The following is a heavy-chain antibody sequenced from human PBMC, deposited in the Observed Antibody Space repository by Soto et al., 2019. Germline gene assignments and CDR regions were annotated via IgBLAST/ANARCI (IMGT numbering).Heavy chain of an antibody. CDR3: TTDPGDYEDF. CDR1: GFTFPNAW. Sequence: EVQLVESGGGLVKPGGSLRLSCAASGFTFPNAWMSWVRQAPGKGLEWVGRIKNKVDGGTTDYAAPVRGRFTISRDDAKITLFLKMSSLEAGDTAVYYCTTDPGDYEDFWGQGTLVTVSS. J-gene: IGHJ4*02. D-gene: IGHD4-17*01. V-gene: IGHV3-15*01. CDR2: IKNKVDGGTT.